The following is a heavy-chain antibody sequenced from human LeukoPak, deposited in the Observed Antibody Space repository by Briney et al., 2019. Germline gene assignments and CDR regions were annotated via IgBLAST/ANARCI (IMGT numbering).Heavy chain of an antibody. CDR3: AKDNSEQLGLEY. J-gene: IGHJ4*02. D-gene: IGHD6-6*01. V-gene: IGHV3-23*01. CDR2: ISGSGGST. Sequence: PGGSLRLSCAASGFTFSSYAMSWVRRAPGKGLEWVSAISGSGGSTYYADSVKGRFTISRDNSKNTLYLQMNSLRAEDTAVYYCAKDNSEQLGLEYWGQGTLVTVSS. CDR1: GFTFSSYA.